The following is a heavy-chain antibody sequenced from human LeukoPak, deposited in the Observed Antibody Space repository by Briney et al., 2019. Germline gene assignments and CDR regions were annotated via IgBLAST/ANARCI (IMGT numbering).Heavy chain of an antibody. CDR2: INHSGST. Sequence: SETLSLTCAVYGGSFSGYYWSWIRQPPGKGLEWIGEINHSGSTNYNPSLKSRVTISGDTSKHHFSLELRSVTAADTAVYYCAIGGNYFSRDAFDIRGQGTMVTVSS. CDR3: AIGGNYFSRDAFDI. D-gene: IGHD1-26*01. CDR1: GGSFSGYY. J-gene: IGHJ3*02. V-gene: IGHV4-34*01.